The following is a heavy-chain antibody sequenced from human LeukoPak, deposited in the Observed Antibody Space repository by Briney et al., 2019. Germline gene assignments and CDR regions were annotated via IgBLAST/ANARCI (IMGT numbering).Heavy chain of an antibody. D-gene: IGHD6-13*01. CDR2: IRSKAYGGTT. J-gene: IGHJ4*02. CDR1: GFTFGDYA. V-gene: IGHV3-49*04. Sequence: GGSLRLSCTASGFTFGDYAMSWVRLAPGKGLEWVGFIRSKAYGGTTEYAASVKGRFTISRDDSKSIAYLQMNSLKTEDTAVYYCHLAAAASRDFDYWGQGTLVTVSS. CDR3: HLAAAASRDFDY.